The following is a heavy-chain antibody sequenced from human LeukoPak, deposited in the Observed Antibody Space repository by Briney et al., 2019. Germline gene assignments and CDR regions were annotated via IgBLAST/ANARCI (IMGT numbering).Heavy chain of an antibody. CDR3: ARGRRYYDSSGYYYDSPFD. J-gene: IGHJ4*02. Sequence: PSETLSLTCAVYGGSFSGYYWSWIRQPPGKGLEWIGEINHSGSTNYNPPLKSRVTISVDTSKNQFSLKLSSVTAADTAVYYCARGRRYYDSSGYYYDSPFDWGQGTLVTVSS. CDR1: GGSFSGYY. CDR2: INHSGST. V-gene: IGHV4-34*01. D-gene: IGHD3-22*01.